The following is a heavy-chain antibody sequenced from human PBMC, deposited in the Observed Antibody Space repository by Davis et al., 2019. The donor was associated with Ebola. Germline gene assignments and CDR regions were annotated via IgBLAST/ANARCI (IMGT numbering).Heavy chain of an antibody. CDR1: GGSFSGYY. CDR3: ARHEDCSSTSCFYYYYYGMDV. D-gene: IGHD2-2*01. V-gene: IGHV4-34*01. J-gene: IGHJ6*02. CDR2: INHSGST. Sequence: SETLSLTCAVYGGSFSGYYWSWIRQPPGKGLEWIGEINHSGSTNYNPSLKSRVTISVDTSKNQFSLKLSSVTAADTAVYYCARHEDCSSTSCFYYYYYGMDVWGQGTTVTVSS.